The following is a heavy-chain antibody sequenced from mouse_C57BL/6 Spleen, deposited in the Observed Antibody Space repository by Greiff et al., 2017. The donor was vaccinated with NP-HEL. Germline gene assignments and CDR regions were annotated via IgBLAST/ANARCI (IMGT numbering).Heavy chain of an antibody. CDR2: INPNNGGT. CDR1: GYTFTDYY. J-gene: IGHJ4*01. V-gene: IGHV1-26*01. CDR3: ARSITTVPCAMDY. Sequence: EVQLQQSGPELVKPGASVKISCKASGYTFTDYYMNWVKQSHGKSLEWIGDINPNNGGTSYNQKFKGKATLTVDKSSSTAYMELRSLTSEDSAVYYCARSITTVPCAMDYWGQGTSVTVSS. D-gene: IGHD1-1*01.